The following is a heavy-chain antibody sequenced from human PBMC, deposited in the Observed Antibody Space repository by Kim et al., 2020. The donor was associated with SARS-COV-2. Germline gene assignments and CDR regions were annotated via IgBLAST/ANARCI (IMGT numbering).Heavy chain of an antibody. D-gene: IGHD6-13*01. V-gene: IGHV3-23*01. J-gene: IGHJ6*02. CDR3: AEDQAPAGSYGMDV. CDR1: GFTFSTYA. Sequence: GGSLRLSCAASGFTFSTYAMSWVRQAPGKGLEWVSAIIDTGDNTYYADSVKGRFTISRDNSKNTLYLQMNSLRGEDTAVYYCAEDQAPAGSYGMDVWG. CDR2: IIDTGDNT.